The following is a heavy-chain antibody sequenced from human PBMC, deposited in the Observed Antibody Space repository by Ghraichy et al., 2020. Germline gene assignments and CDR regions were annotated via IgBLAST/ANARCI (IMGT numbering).Heavy chain of an antibody. CDR3: ARGGAGLGSYYFDY. D-gene: IGHD3/OR15-3a*01. CDR1: GGSISSSNW. CDR2: IYHSGST. V-gene: IGHV4-4*02. Sequence: SETLSLTCAVSGGSISSSNWWSWVRQPPGKGLEWIGEIYHSGSTNYNPSLKSRVTISVDKSKNQFSLKLSSVTAADTAVYYCARGGAGLGSYYFDYWGQGTLVTVSS. J-gene: IGHJ4*02.